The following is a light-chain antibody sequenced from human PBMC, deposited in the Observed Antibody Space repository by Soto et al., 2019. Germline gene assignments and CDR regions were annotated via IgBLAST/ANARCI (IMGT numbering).Light chain of an antibody. Sequence: PGERVTLSCMASQSVSSSYLTWYQQKPGQAPRLLIYGASTRATGIPARFSGSGSGTDFTLTISSLQPEDFAVYYCQQRSNWPITFGQGTRLEIK. V-gene: IGKV3D-20*02. CDR3: QQRSNWPIT. CDR2: GAS. CDR1: QSVSSSY. J-gene: IGKJ5*01.